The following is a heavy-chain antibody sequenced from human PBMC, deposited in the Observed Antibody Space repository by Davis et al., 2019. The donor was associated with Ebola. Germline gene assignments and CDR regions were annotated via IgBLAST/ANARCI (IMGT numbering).Heavy chain of an antibody. J-gene: IGHJ5*02. D-gene: IGHD3-10*01. Sequence: GESLKISCAVSGVTFRNYVMSWVRQAPGKGLEWVSVIYSGGSTYYADSVKGRFTISRDNSKNTLYLQMNSLRAEDTAVYYCARDITLRGPFDPWGQGTLVTVSS. CDR1: GVTFRNYV. V-gene: IGHV3-66*01. CDR3: ARDITLRGPFDP. CDR2: IYSGGST.